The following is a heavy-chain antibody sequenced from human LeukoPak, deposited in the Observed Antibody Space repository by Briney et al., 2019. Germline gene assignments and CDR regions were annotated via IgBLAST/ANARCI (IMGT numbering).Heavy chain of an antibody. Sequence: PSETLSLTCTVSGGSISSYYWSWIRQPPGKGLEWIRYIYYSGSTNYNPSLKSRVTISVDTSKNQFSLKLSSVTAADTAVYYCARVSGYSGYDPRGTYFDYWGQGTLVTVSS. V-gene: IGHV4-59*01. CDR1: GGSISSYY. CDR2: IYYSGST. D-gene: IGHD5-12*01. J-gene: IGHJ4*02. CDR3: ARVSGYSGYDPRGTYFDY.